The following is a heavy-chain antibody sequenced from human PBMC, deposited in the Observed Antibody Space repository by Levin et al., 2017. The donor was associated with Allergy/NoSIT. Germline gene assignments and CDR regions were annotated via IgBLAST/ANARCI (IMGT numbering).Heavy chain of an antibody. V-gene: IGHV5-51*01. CDR1: GYSFTNYW. Sequence: GESLKISCKGSGYSFTNYWIGWVRQMPGKGLEWMGIIYPGDSDTRYSPSFQGQVTISADKSISTAYLQWSSLKASDTAMYYCARHGAQVIVPADNWFDPWGQGTLVTVSS. D-gene: IGHD2-2*01. CDR2: IYPGDSDT. CDR3: ARHGAQVIVPADNWFDP. J-gene: IGHJ5*02.